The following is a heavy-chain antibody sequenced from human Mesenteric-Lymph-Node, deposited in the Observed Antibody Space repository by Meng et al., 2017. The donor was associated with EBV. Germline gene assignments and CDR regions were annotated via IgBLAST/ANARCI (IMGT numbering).Heavy chain of an antibody. D-gene: IGHD2-15*01. CDR2: ISGYTGNT. CDR3: ARDQYCSGGSCLEIDF. Sequence: QVQLGQSGGEVKKPGASVKASCKASGYTFINYGISWVRQAPGQGLEWMGWISGYTGNTKYAEKVQGRVTMTTDTSTSTAYMELGSLRSNDTAVYYCARDQYCSGGSCLEIDFWGQGTLVTVSS. V-gene: IGHV1-18*01. J-gene: IGHJ4*02. CDR1: GYTFINYG.